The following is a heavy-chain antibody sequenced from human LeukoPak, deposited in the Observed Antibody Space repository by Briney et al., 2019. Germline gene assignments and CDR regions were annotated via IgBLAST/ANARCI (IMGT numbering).Heavy chain of an antibody. V-gene: IGHV3-9*01. Sequence: GGSLRLSCAASGFTFDDYAMHWVRQAPGKGLEWVSGISWNSGSIGYADSVKGRFTISRDNAKNSLYLQMNSLRAEDTALYYCAKDSSPSGDFPPDYWGQGTLVTVSS. CDR3: AKDSSPSGDFPPDY. CDR2: ISWNSGSI. D-gene: IGHD4-17*01. CDR1: GFTFDDYA. J-gene: IGHJ4*02.